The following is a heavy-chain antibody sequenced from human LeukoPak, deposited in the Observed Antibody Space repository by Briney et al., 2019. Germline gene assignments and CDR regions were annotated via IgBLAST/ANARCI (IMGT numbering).Heavy chain of an antibody. D-gene: IGHD3-10*01. Sequence: GGSLRLSCAASGFTFSSYAMSWVRQAPGKGLEWVAVISYDGSNKYYADSVKGRFTISRDNSKNTLYLQMNSLRAEDTAVYYCAKAMVRGPKPPLFDYWGQGTLVTVSS. V-gene: IGHV3-30*18. CDR1: GFTFSSYA. CDR2: ISYDGSNK. CDR3: AKAMVRGPKPPLFDY. J-gene: IGHJ4*02.